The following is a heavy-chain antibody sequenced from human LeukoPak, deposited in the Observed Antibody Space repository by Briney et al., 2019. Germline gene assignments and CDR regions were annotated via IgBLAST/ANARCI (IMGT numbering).Heavy chain of an antibody. CDR3: AISGVTSTFDVCDI. CDR1: GFTFSDYY. CDR2: ISGRGGDI. Sequence: GGSLRLSCAASGFTFSDYYMSWLRQAPGKGLEWVSVISGRGGDIYYADSVKGRFTISRDNSKNTLYLQMNSLRADDTAVYYCAISGVTSTFDVCDIWGQGTMVTVSS. V-gene: IGHV3-23*01. D-gene: IGHD1-20*01. J-gene: IGHJ3*02.